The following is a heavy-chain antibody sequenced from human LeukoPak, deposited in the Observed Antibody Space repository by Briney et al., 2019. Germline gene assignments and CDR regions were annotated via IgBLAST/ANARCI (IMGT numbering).Heavy chain of an antibody. Sequence: SETLSLTCTVSGGSISSYYWSWIRQPPGKGLEWIGYIYYSGSTNYNPSLKSRVTISVDTSKNQFSLKLSSVTPADTAVYYCARAPRGVVVKSDAFDIWGQGTMVTVSS. V-gene: IGHV4-59*01. J-gene: IGHJ3*02. CDR3: ARAPRGVVVKSDAFDI. CDR2: IYYSGST. CDR1: GGSISSYY. D-gene: IGHD2-15*01.